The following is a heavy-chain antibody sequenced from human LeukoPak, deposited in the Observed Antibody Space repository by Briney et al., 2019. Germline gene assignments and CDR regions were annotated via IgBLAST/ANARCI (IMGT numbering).Heavy chain of an antibody. J-gene: IGHJ4*02. CDR3: ASPRSGYRYTFDY. D-gene: IGHD3-16*02. V-gene: IGHV4-61*08. CDR1: GGSTSSGGYY. CDR2: ISTSAST. Sequence: SETLSLTCTVSGGSTSSGGYYWSWIRQHPGKGLEWLGYISTSASTNYNPSLKSRVSISLDTSKNRFSLNLNFVAAADTAVYYCASPRSGYRYTFDYWGQGALVTVSS.